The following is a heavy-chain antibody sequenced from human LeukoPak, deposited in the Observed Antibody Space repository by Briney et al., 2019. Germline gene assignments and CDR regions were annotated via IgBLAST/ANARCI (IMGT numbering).Heavy chain of an antibody. CDR1: GFTFSSYA. V-gene: IGHV3-23*01. CDR3: AKAAVLRYFDWFPWDY. CDR2: ISSSGSTI. D-gene: IGHD3-9*01. J-gene: IGHJ4*02. Sequence: GGSLRLSCAASGFTFSSYAMSWVRQAPGKGLEWVSYISSSGSTIYYADSVKGRFTISRDNSKNTLYLQMNSLRAEDTAVYYCAKAAVLRYFDWFPWDYWGQGTLVTVSS.